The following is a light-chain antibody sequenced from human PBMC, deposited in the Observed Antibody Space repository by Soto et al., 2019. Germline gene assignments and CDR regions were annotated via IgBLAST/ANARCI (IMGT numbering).Light chain of an antibody. CDR2: DAS. CDR1: QSIGRW. V-gene: IGKV1-5*01. CDR3: KQYNSYWK. Sequence: DIQMTQSPSTLSASVLDIVTITFRSSQSIGRWLAWYQQKPGKAPKVLIYDASTLKSGVPSRFSGSGSGKDFTLTISSLQPDDFAIYYCKQYNSYWKFGQGTKVDIK. J-gene: IGKJ1*01.